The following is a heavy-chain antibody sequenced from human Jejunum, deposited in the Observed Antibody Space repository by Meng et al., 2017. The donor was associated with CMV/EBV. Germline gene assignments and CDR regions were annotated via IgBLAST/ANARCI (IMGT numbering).Heavy chain of an antibody. CDR2: ICPDDSSS. V-gene: IGHV5-51*01. D-gene: IGHD3-10*01. J-gene: IGHJ4*02. Sequence: CEASGYTFSDSWIGWVRQMPGNGLAWMGIICPDDSSSRYPPSFQGQVTISADKSITTAYLQWSSLKASDTGMYYCVRRAGSLYYFDFWGPGTLVTVSS. CDR3: VRRAGSLYYFDF. CDR1: GYTFSDSW.